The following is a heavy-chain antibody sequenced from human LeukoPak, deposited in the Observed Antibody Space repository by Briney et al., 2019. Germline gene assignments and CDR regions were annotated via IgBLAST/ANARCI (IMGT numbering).Heavy chain of an antibody. Sequence: AGGSLRPSCAASGFTFSNAWMSCVRQAPGKGLEWVGRIKSKADGGTTDYAAPVKGRFTISRDDSKNTLYLQMNSLKTEDTDVYHCARLDFWSGPIDYWGQGTLVTVSS. CDR3: ARLDFWSGPIDY. CDR1: GFTFSNAW. J-gene: IGHJ4*02. CDR2: IKSKADGGTT. D-gene: IGHD3-3*01. V-gene: IGHV3-15*01.